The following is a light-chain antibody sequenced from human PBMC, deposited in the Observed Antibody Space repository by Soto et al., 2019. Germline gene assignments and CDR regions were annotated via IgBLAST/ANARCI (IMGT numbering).Light chain of an antibody. CDR2: LGS. Sequence: DIVMTQSPLSLPVTPGEPASISCRSSQSLLHSNGYNYLDWYLQKPGQSPQLLIYLGSNRASGVPDRFSGSGSGTDFTLKISRVAAEDVGVYYCMQALQTPAYTFGQGTKLEIK. J-gene: IGKJ2*01. V-gene: IGKV2-28*01. CDR3: MQALQTPAYT. CDR1: QSLLHSNGYNY.